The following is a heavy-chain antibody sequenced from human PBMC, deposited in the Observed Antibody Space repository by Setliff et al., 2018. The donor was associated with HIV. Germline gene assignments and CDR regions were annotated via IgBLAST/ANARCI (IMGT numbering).Heavy chain of an antibody. CDR1: GFPISSRYY. V-gene: IGHV4-38-2*01. CDR3: GRTSYYDSSGFYVSD. Sequence: PSETLSLTCDVSGFPISSRYYWGWIRHSTGKGLEWIGNINHSGRTKYNPSLKSRVTLSVDTSKNQFSLKLSSVTAAATAVYYCGRTSYYDSSGFYVSDWGQGTLVTVSS. J-gene: IGHJ4*02. CDR2: INHSGRT. D-gene: IGHD3-22*01.